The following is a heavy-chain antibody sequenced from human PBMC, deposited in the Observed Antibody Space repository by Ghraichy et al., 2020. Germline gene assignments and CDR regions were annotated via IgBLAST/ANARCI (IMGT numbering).Heavy chain of an antibody. CDR1: GFTFSSYG. D-gene: IGHD2-15*01. CDR3: ARDFCSGGSCYSEVLYYFDY. J-gene: IGHJ4*02. CDR2: IWYDGSNK. Sequence: GGSLRLSCAASGFTFSSYGMHWVRQAPGKGLEWVAVIWYDGSNKYYADSVKGRFTISRDNSKNTLYLQMNSLRAEDTAVYYCARDFCSGGSCYSEVLYYFDYWGQGTLVTVSS. V-gene: IGHV3-33*01.